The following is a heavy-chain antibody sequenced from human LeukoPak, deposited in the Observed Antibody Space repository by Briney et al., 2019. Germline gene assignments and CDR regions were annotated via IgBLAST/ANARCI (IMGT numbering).Heavy chain of an antibody. CDR2: INHSGST. Sequence: PSETLSLTCAVNGGSFSGYSWSWIRQPPGKGLEWIGEINHSGSTKYNPSLKSRVTISVDTSKKQLSLELSSMTAADTAVYYCARGYCSSTSCYGAAFDIWGQGTLVIVSS. V-gene: IGHV4-34*01. J-gene: IGHJ3*02. CDR3: ARGYCSSTSCYGAAFDI. D-gene: IGHD2-2*01. CDR1: GGSFSGYS.